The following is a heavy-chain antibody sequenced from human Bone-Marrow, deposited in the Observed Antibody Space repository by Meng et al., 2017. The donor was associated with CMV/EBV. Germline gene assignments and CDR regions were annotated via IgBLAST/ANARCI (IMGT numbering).Heavy chain of an antibody. D-gene: IGHD1-26*01. V-gene: IGHV4-34*01. CDR2: ITHSGST. CDR3: APGFRSWSGSYSS. CDR1: GAPFSGY. Sequence: QVHLKEWGGGLLKPSEPLSLTCGVYGAPFSGYWSWVRQPPGKGLEWIGEITHSGSTNYNVSLKSRVTISIDTSKNQFSLKLSSVTATDTAVYYCAPGFRSWSGSYSSWGQGTLVTVSS. J-gene: IGHJ4*02.